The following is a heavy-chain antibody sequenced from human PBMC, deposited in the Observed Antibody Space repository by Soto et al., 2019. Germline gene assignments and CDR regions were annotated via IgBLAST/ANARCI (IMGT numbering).Heavy chain of an antibody. CDR1: GFTFSTYW. D-gene: IGHD2-2*02. V-gene: IGHV3-74*01. Sequence: EVQLVESGGGLVQPGGSLRLSCVASGFTFSTYWMHWVRQAPGKGLVWVSRINGDGSRITYADSVKGPFTISRDNAKNKLYLQMNSLRAADTDVYYCARDLKYTASGPWGQGTMVTVSS. CDR2: INGDGSRI. J-gene: IGHJ3*01. CDR3: ARDLKYTASGP.